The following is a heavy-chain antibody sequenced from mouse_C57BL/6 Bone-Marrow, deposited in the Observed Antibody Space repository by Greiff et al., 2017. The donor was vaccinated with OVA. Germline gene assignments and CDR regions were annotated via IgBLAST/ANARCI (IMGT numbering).Heavy chain of an antibody. CDR1: GYTFTDYY. J-gene: IGHJ2*01. Sequence: VQLQQSGAELVRPGASVKLSCKASGYTFTDYYINWVKQRPGQGLEWIARIYPGSGNTYYNEKFKGMATLTAEKSSSTAYMQLSSLTSEDSAVYFCARLGDSYYFDYWGQGTTLTVSS. CDR3: ARLGDSYYFDY. CDR2: IYPGSGNT. V-gene: IGHV1-76*01. D-gene: IGHD4-1*01.